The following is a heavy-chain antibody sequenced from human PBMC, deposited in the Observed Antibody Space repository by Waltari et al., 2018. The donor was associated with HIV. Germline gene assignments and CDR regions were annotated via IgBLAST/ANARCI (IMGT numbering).Heavy chain of an antibody. CDR1: GGTFNRYS. J-gene: IGHJ4*02. Sequence: QVQLVQSGAEVKRPGSSVKVSCQASGGTFNRYSVSWVRQAPVKGLEGMGGVITVFGTLNYAQKCKDRLTLIADEAKGTVYMELTNLRSEDTALYYCSTSRQNNSYASDYGAYLLASWGQGTLVTVSS. V-gene: IGHV1-69*12. CDR3: STSRQNNSYASDYGAYLLAS. D-gene: IGHD4-17*01. CDR2: VITVFGTL.